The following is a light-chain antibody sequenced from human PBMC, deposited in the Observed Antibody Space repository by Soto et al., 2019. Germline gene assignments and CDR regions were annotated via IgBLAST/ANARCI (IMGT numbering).Light chain of an antibody. V-gene: IGKV2-30*01. CDR1: QSLVYSDGNAY. J-gene: IGKJ1*01. CDR3: MQGTNWPPT. Sequence: DVVMTQSPLSLPVTLGQPASISCRSSQSLVYSDGNAYLNRFQQRPGQSPRRLIYKASNRDSGVPEGFSGSGSGTDFTLQINRVEAEDVGIYYCMQGTNWPPTFGRGTRVEIK. CDR2: KAS.